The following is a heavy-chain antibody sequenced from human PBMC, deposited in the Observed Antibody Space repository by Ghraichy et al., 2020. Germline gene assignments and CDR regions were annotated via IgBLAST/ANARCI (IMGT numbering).Heavy chain of an antibody. CDR1: GGSISSGDYY. V-gene: IGHV4-30-4*08. CDR2: IYYSGST. D-gene: IGHD3-16*01. Sequence: SETLSLTCTVSGGSISSGDYYWSWIRQPPGKGLEWIGYIYYSGSTYYNPSLKSRVTISVDTSKNQFSLKLSSVTAADTAVYYCARGGQGDAFDIWGQGTMVTVSS. CDR3: ARGGQGDAFDI. J-gene: IGHJ3*02.